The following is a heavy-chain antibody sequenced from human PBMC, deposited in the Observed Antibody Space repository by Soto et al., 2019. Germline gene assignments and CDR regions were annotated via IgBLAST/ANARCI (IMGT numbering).Heavy chain of an antibody. D-gene: IGHD1-26*01. CDR3: ARLQRGSYFDY. CDR1: GGSISSSSHY. J-gene: IGHJ4*02. V-gene: IGHV4-39*01. Sequence: QLQLQESGPGLVKPSETLSLTCTVSGGSISSSSHYWGWIRQPPGKGLEWIGTMFYSGSTYYNPSLKSRVTIPVDTSKNQFSLKLSSVTAADTAVYYCARLQRGSYFDYWGQGTLVTVSS. CDR2: MFYSGST.